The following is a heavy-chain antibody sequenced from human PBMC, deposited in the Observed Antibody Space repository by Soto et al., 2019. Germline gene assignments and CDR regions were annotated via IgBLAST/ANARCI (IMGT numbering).Heavy chain of an antibody. Sequence: FVRLAFEASGFIFSRYGMHWVRQAPGKGLEWVAVIWYDGSNKNYADSVKGRFTITRDNSKNTLYLQMNSLRAEDTAVYYCASSISWGQGTLVTVSS. J-gene: IGHJ5*02. CDR2: IWYDGSNK. CDR3: ASSIS. CDR1: GFIFSRYG. V-gene: IGHV3-33*03.